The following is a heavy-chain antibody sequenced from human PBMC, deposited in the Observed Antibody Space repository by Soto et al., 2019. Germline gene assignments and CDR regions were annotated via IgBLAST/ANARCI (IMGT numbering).Heavy chain of an antibody. CDR1: GGSISSGGYY. Sequence: TSETLSLTCTVSGGSISSGGYYWSWIRQHPGKGMEWIGYIYYSGSTYYNPSLKSRVTISVDTSKNQFSLKLSSVTAADTAVYYCARDCSGGSCYLSGMDVWGQGTTVTVSS. V-gene: IGHV4-31*03. CDR2: IYYSGST. J-gene: IGHJ6*02. D-gene: IGHD2-15*01. CDR3: ARDCSGGSCYLSGMDV.